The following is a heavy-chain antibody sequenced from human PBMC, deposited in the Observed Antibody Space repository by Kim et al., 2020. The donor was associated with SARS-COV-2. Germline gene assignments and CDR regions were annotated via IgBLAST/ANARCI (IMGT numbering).Heavy chain of an antibody. J-gene: IGHJ6*02. CDR3: ATLSGWSAITMIVVVNCGVGV. V-gene: IGHV4-39*01. CDR1: GGSISGSSYY. D-gene: IGHD3-22*01. CDR2: IYYSGST. Sequence: SETLSLTCTVSGGSISGSSYYWNWIRQPPGKVLEWIGSIYYSGSTYYNPSLKSRVTISVDTSKNQFSLKLSSVTAADTAVYYCATLSGWSAITMIVVVNCGVGVWGQGATVAVSS.